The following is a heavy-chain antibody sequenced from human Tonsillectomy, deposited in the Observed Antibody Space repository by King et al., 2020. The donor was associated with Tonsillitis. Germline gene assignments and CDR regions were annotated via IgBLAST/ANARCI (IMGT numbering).Heavy chain of an antibody. CDR1: GGSIRGYY. Sequence: VQLQQWGAGLLRPSETLSLPCGVSGGSIRGYYWDWIRQTPGKGLEWIGEANRGGNTNYNPSLKGRVTISIDSSKNQFSLMLTSVTGADTAVYYCARPYYTDSSGAHDAFQFWGQGTLVTVSS. V-gene: IGHV4-34*01. D-gene: IGHD3-3*01. J-gene: IGHJ3*01. CDR2: ANRGGNT. CDR3: ARPYYTDSSGAHDAFQF.